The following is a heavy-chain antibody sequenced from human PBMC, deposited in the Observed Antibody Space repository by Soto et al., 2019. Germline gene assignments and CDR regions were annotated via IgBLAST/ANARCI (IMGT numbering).Heavy chain of an antibody. Sequence: QVQLQQWGAGLLKPSETLSLTCAVYGGSFSGYYWTWIRQPPGTGLEWIGEINHSGSTNNNPSLKRRVTITANTSKTQFTLKLNSMTAADTAVYYCARNKITGLFDYWGQGTLVTVTS. D-gene: IGHD2-8*02. J-gene: IGHJ4*02. CDR2: INHSGST. CDR3: ARNKITGLFDY. CDR1: GGSFSGYY. V-gene: IGHV4-34*01.